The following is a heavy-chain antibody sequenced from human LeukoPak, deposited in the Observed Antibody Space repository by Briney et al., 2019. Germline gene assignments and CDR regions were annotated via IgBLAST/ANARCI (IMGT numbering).Heavy chain of an antibody. CDR1: GYTFTSYG. J-gene: IGHJ4*02. Sequence: ASVKVSCKASGYTFTSYGISWVRQAPGQGLEWMGWISAYNGNTNYAQKLQGRVTMTTDTSTGTAYMELRSLRSDDTAVYYCASSRSGYDSSGYYDYWGQGTLVTVSS. CDR2: ISAYNGNT. D-gene: IGHD3-22*01. CDR3: ASSRSGYDSSGYYDY. V-gene: IGHV1-18*01.